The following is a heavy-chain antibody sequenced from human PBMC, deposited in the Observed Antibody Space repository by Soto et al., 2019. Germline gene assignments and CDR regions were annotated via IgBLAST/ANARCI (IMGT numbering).Heavy chain of an antibody. Sequence: LSLTCTVSGGSITSGGYYWSWIRQHPGKALEWIGYISYSGSTSYSPSLKSRLSISVDMSKNQFSLKLSSVTAADTALYYCARGGGYYYRFDYWGQGILVTVSS. J-gene: IGHJ4*02. V-gene: IGHV4-31*03. CDR2: ISYSGST. CDR3: ARGGGYYYRFDY. CDR1: GGSITSGGYY. D-gene: IGHD3-22*01.